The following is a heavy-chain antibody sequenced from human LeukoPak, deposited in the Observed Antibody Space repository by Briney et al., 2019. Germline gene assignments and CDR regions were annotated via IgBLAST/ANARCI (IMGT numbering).Heavy chain of an antibody. V-gene: IGHV1-2*02. CDR3: ARVVYRSPPYFDY. D-gene: IGHD2-8*01. J-gene: IGHJ4*02. CDR1: GYTFTGYY. CDR2: INPNSGGT. Sequence: GASVKVSCKASGYTFTGYYMHWVRQAPGQGLEWMGWINPNSGGTNYAQKFQGRVTMTRDTSISTAYMELSRLRSDDTAVYYCARVVYRSPPYFDYWGQGTLVTVSS.